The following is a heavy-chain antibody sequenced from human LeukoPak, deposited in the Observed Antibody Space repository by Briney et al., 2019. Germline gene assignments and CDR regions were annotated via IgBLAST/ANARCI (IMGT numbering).Heavy chain of an antibody. CDR1: GFTFSSYA. CDR3: AKAVVLLWFGGDAFDV. Sequence: GGSLRLSCAASGFTFSSYAMHWVRQAPGKGLEWVSGSNGSGDNTDYADSVKGRFTISRDNSKNKLYLQMTSLRAEDTAVYYCAKAVVLLWFGGDAFDVWGQGTMVTVSS. D-gene: IGHD3-10*01. V-gene: IGHV3-23*01. CDR2: SNGSGDNT. J-gene: IGHJ3*01.